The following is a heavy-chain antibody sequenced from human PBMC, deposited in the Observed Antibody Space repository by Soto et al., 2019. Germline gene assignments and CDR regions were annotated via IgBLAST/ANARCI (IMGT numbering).Heavy chain of an antibody. V-gene: IGHV4-31*03. Sequence: QVQLQESGPGLVKPSQTLSLTCTVSGGSISSGGYYWSWIRQHPGKGLECIGYIYYSGSTYYNPSLKSRVTISVDTSKNQFSLKLSSVTAADTAVYYCARAARNLSDSRGDYHYWGQGTLVTFSS. CDR3: ARAARNLSDSRGDYHY. CDR2: IYYSGST. J-gene: IGHJ4*02. D-gene: IGHD3-22*01. CDR1: GGSISSGGYY.